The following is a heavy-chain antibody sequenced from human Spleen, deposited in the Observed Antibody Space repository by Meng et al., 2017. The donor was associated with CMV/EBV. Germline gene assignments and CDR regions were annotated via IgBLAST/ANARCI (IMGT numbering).Heavy chain of an antibody. CDR3: ASSGYCGGGRCFAY. Sequence: GGSLRLSCAASGFTFSTYAMSWVRQAPGKGLEWVSGISGSGGNTKYADSVKGRFTNSRDNSKNTLYLQMNTLRADDTAVYYCASSGYCGGGRCFAYWGQGTLVTVSS. J-gene: IGHJ4*02. D-gene: IGHD2-15*01. CDR2: ISGSGGNT. CDR1: GFTFSTYA. V-gene: IGHV3-23*01.